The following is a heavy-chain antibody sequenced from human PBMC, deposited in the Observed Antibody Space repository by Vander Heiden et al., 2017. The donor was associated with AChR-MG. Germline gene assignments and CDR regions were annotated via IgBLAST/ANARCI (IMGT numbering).Heavy chain of an antibody. CDR3: ARDRVSSRRGGGYGNWFDP. CDR2: IFYSGGT. CDR1: GGSISSGDYY. J-gene: IGHJ5*02. D-gene: IGHD6-19*01. V-gene: IGHV4-31*03. Sequence: QVQLQESGQGLVKPSQTLSLTCTVSGGSISSGDYYWSWIRHYPGKGLEWIGHIFYSGGTDYNPSLKSRLIISVDTSKNLFSLKLSSVTAADTAVYYCARDRVSSRRGGGYGNWFDPWGQGTLVTVSS.